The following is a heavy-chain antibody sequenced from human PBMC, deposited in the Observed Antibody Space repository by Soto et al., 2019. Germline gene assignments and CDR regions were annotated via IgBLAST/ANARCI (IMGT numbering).Heavy chain of an antibody. Sequence: VQLLESGGALVQPGGSLRLSCAASGFTFSEYAMTWVRQAPGKGLEWVSHTSGNGGSTYYADSVKGRFTISRDNSRDTMHLQMNSLRAEDTALYYCTRTLFIAARGVEPFDYWGQGALVTVSS. V-gene: IGHV3-23*01. J-gene: IGHJ4*02. D-gene: IGHD6-6*01. CDR1: GFTFSEYA. CDR2: TSGNGGST. CDR3: TRTLFIAARGVEPFDY.